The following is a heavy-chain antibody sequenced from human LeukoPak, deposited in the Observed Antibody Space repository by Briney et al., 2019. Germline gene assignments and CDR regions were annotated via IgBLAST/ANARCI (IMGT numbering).Heavy chain of an antibody. D-gene: IGHD3-22*01. CDR1: GFTFSSYA. Sequence: GGSLRLSCAASGFTFSSYAMHWVRQAPGKGLEWVAVISYDGSNKYYADSVKGRFTISRDNSKNTLYLQMNSLRAEDTAVYYCARSNYYDSSGYYLLFDYWGQGTLVTVSS. CDR3: ARSNYYDSSGYYLLFDY. CDR2: ISYDGSNK. V-gene: IGHV3-30*04. J-gene: IGHJ4*02.